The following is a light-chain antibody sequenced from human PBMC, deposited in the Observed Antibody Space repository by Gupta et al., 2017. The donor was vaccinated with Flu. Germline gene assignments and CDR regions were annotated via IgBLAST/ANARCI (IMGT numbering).Light chain of an antibody. J-gene: IGKJ5*01. CDR3: MQALQTPVT. CDR1: QSLLHNNGDNF. Sequence: ICYRSSQSLLHNNGDNFLDAYLQKTRHSPQLLIYLGANRASGVPDRFSGSGTCTDFTLKIIRVEAEDVGVYYCMQALQTPVTFGQGTRLEIK. CDR2: LGA. V-gene: IGKV2-28*01.